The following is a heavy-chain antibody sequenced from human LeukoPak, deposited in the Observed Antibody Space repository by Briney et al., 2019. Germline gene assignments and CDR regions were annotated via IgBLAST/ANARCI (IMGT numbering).Heavy chain of an antibody. CDR3: ARGVHYGSDY. J-gene: IGHJ4*02. D-gene: IGHD4-17*01. CDR2: INSDGSTT. Sequence: GGSLRLSCAASGFTFSTYFMHWVRQAPGKGLVWVSRINSDGSTTSHADSVKGRFTISRDNAKNTLYLQMDSLRAEDPAVYFCARGVHYGSDYWGQGTLVTVSS. V-gene: IGHV3-74*01. CDR1: GFTFSTYF.